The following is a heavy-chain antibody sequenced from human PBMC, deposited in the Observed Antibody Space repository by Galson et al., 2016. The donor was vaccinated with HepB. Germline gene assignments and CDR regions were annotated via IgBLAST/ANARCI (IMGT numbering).Heavy chain of an antibody. J-gene: IGHJ4*02. V-gene: IGHV4-31*03. CDR1: GGSISSGGYY. D-gene: IGHD3-22*01. CDR2: IYYSGST. CDR3: AGRDYYDSSGYYY. Sequence: TLSLTCTVSGGSISSGGYYWSWIRQHPGKGLEWTGYIYYSGSTYYNPSLKSRVTISVDTSKNQFSLKLSSVTAADTAVYYCAGRDYYDSSGYYYWGQETLVTVSS.